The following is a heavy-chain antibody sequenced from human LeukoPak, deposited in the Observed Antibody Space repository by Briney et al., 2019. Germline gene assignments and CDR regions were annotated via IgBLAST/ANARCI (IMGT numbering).Heavy chain of an antibody. J-gene: IGHJ5*02. CDR1: GYTFTGYY. Sequence: GASVKVSCEASGYTFTGYYMHWVRQAPRQGLEWMGGIIPIFGTANYAQKFQGRVTITADKSTSTAYMELSSLRSEDTAVYYCARDRNYYDSSGYNWFDPWGQGTLVTVSS. D-gene: IGHD3-22*01. CDR3: ARDRNYYDSSGYNWFDP. V-gene: IGHV1-69*06. CDR2: IIPIFGTA.